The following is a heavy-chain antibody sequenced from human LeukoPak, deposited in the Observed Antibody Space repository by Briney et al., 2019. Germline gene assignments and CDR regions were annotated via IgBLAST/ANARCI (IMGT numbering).Heavy chain of an antibody. CDR3: ALTYYYDSTDY. V-gene: IGHV1-69*04. CDR2: IIPILGIA. J-gene: IGHJ4*02. D-gene: IGHD3-22*01. CDR1: GGTFSSYA. Sequence: SVKVSCKASGGTFSSYAISWVRQAPGQGLEWMGRIIPILGIANYAQKFQGRVTITADKSTSTAYMELRSLRSDDTAVYYCALTYYYDSTDYWGQGTLVTVSS.